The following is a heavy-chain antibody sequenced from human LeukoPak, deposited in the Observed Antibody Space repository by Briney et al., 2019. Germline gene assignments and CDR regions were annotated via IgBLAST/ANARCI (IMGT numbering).Heavy chain of an antibody. CDR1: GGTFSSYA. D-gene: IGHD4-23*01. Sequence: SVKVSCKASGGTFSSYAISWVRQAPGQGLEWMGGIIPVFGTANYAQKFQGRVTITTDESTSTAYMELSSLRSEDTAVYYCARGWEHGGYYFDYWGQGTLVTVSS. CDR3: ARGWEHGGYYFDY. V-gene: IGHV1-69*05. J-gene: IGHJ4*02. CDR2: IIPVFGTA.